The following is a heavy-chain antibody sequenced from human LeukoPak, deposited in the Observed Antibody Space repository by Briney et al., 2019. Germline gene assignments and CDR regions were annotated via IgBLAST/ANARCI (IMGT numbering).Heavy chain of an antibody. V-gene: IGHV4-39*01. CDR3: ARRIFGVVDPFDP. D-gene: IGHD3-3*01. CDR1: GGSISSSSYY. J-gene: IGHJ5*02. CDR2: IYYSGST. Sequence: SETLSLTCTVSGGSISSSSYYWGWIRQPPGKGLEWIGSIYYSGSTYYNPSLKSRVTISADTSKNQFSLKLSSVTAADTAVYYCARRIFGVVDPFDPWGQGTLVTVSS.